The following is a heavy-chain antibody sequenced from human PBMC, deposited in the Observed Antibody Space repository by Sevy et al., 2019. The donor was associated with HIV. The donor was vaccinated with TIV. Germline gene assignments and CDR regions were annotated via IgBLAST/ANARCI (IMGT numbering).Heavy chain of an antibody. D-gene: IGHD2-2*01. Sequence: ASVKVSCKASGGTFSSYAISWVRQAPGQGLEWMGGIIPIFGTANYPQKFQGRVTITADESKSTAYMELSSLRSEDTAVYYCARDRVHHIVVVPAGTGFYYYGMDVWGQGTTVTVSS. J-gene: IGHJ6*02. CDR2: IIPIFGTA. CDR3: ARDRVHHIVVVPAGTGFYYYGMDV. V-gene: IGHV1-69*13. CDR1: GGTFSSYA.